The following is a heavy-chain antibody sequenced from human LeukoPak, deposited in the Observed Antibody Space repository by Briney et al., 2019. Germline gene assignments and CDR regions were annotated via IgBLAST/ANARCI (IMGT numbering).Heavy chain of an antibody. Sequence: PSETLPLTCTVSGGSISSYYWSWIRQPPGKGLEWIGYIYYSGSTNYNPSLKSRVTISVDTSKNQFSLKLSSVTAADTAVYYCASLGATVDYWGQGTLVTVSS. J-gene: IGHJ4*02. CDR3: ASLGATVDY. V-gene: IGHV4-59*01. CDR1: GGSISSYY. D-gene: IGHD1-26*01. CDR2: IYYSGST.